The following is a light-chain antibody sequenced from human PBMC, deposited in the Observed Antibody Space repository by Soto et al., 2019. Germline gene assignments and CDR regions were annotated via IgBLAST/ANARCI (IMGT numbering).Light chain of an antibody. CDR1: PAINRY. CDR3: QQGNRFPRT. Sequence: DIQMTQSPSSVSASVGDRVTITCRASPAINRYLAWYQQKPGKAPNLLIYTTSSLQSGVPSRFSGSGSGTDFTLTISSLEPEDFATYYWQQGNRFPRTFGGGTKLEIK. CDR2: TTS. J-gene: IGKJ4*01. V-gene: IGKV1-12*01.